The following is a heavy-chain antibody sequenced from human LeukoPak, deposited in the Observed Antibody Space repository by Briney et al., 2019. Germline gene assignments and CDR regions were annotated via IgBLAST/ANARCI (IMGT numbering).Heavy chain of an antibody. J-gene: IGHJ4*02. Sequence: ASVKVSCKASGYTFTSYGISWVRQAPGQGLEWMGWISAYNGNTNYAQKLQGRVTMTTDTSTSTAYMELRSLRSDDTAVYYCARDIVVVPAAIYKGRYFDYWGQGTLVTVPS. CDR2: ISAYNGNT. V-gene: IGHV1-18*01. CDR1: GYTFTSYG. D-gene: IGHD2-2*01. CDR3: ARDIVVVPAAIYKGRYFDY.